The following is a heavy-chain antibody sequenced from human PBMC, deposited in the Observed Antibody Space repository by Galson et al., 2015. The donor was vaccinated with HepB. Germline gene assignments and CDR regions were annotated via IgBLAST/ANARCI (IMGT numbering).Heavy chain of an antibody. CDR2: IKQDGSEK. V-gene: IGHV3-7*01. J-gene: IGHJ4*02. D-gene: IGHD3-10*01. Sequence: SLRLSCAASGFTFSSYWMSWVRQAPGKGLEWVANIKQDGSEKYYVDSVKGRFTVSRDNAKNSLYLQMNSLRAEDTAVYYCTRGEQYYRRSVHFDYWGQGTLVTVSS. CDR1: GFTFSSYW. CDR3: TRGEQYYRRSVHFDY.